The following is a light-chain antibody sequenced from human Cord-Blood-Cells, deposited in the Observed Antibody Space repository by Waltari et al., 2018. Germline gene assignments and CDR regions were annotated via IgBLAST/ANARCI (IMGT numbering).Light chain of an antibody. J-gene: IGLJ1*01. CDR3: SSYAGSNNYV. V-gene: IGLV2-8*01. CDR1: SSDVGGYNT. CDR2: EVS. Sequence: QSALTQPPSASGSPGQPVTISCTGPSSDVGGYNTVLWYQQHPGNAPKLMIYEVSKRPSGGPDRFSGSKSGNTASLTVSGLQAEDEADYYCSSYAGSNNYVFGTGTKVTVL.